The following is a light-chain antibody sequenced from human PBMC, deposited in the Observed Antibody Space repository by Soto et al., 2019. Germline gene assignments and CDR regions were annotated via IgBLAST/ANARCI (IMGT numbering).Light chain of an antibody. CDR1: TSNLGAGYD. V-gene: IGLV1-40*01. Sequence: QAVVTQPPSVSGAPGQRVTLSCTANTSNLGAGYDVHWYQQRQGAAPKLVIFGNRNRPSGGPDRVSGSKSGTSASLAPTGLQAEDEADYYRQAYDYILTASVFGGGTQLTVL. J-gene: IGLJ3*02. CDR3: QAYDYILTASV. CDR2: GNR.